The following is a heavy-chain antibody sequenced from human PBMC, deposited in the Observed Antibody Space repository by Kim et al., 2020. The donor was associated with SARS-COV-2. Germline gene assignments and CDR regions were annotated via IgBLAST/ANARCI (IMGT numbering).Heavy chain of an antibody. J-gene: IGHJ4*02. CDR2: INYSGST. CDR3: ARGVSPGQGEHWLAFNY. CDR1: GGSFSSYY. V-gene: IGHV4-34*01. D-gene: IGHD6-19*01. Sequence: SETLSLTCAVYGGSFSSYYWSWIRQPPGTGLEWIGEINYSGSTNYNPSLKSRVTISVDTSKNQFSLRLNSVTAADTAVYYCARGVSPGQGEHWLAFNYWGQVTLVTVSS.